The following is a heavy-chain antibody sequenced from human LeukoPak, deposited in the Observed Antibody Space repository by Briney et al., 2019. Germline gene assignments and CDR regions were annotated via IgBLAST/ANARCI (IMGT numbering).Heavy chain of an antibody. V-gene: IGHV3-30*03. CDR1: RFTFSSYG. CDR2: ISYDGSNK. CDR3: ASDSYGYFDY. D-gene: IGHD4-17*01. Sequence: PGGSLRLSCAASRFTFSSYGMHWVRQAPGKGLEWVAVISYDGSNKYYADSVKGRSTISRDNAKNSLYLQMNSLRAEDTAVYYCASDSYGYFDYWGQGTLVTVSS. J-gene: IGHJ4*02.